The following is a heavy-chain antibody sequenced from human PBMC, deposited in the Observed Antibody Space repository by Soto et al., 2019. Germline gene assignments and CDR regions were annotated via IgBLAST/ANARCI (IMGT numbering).Heavy chain of an antibody. CDR2: IYYSGST. Sequence: SETLSLTCTVSGGSISSYYWSWIRQPPGKGLEWIGYIYYSGSTNYNPSLKSRVTISVDTSKNQFSLKLSSVTAADTAVYYCAGGTDYVWYMDVWGKGTTVTVSS. CDR1: GGSISSYY. V-gene: IGHV4-59*08. J-gene: IGHJ6*03. D-gene: IGHD4-17*01. CDR3: AGGTDYVWYMDV.